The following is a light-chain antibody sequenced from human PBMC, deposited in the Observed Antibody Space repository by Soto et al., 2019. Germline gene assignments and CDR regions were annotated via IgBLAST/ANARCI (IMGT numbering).Light chain of an antibody. V-gene: IGKV3-11*01. Sequence: EIVLTQSPATLSLSPGERSTLXXRASQSVSSHLAWFQQRPGQAPRLPIYDASNRATGIPARFSGRGSGTDFTLTISSLEPEDFAVYYCQQRSSAITFGQGTRLEIK. CDR1: QSVSSH. CDR2: DAS. J-gene: IGKJ5*01. CDR3: QQRSSAIT.